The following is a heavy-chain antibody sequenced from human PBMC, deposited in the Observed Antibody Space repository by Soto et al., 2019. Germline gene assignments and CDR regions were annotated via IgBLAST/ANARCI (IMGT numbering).Heavy chain of an antibody. V-gene: IGHV2-5*02. CDR2: INGDDGE. D-gene: IGHD3-16*01. J-gene: IGHJ3*01. CDR1: GFSLSSSGVG. CDR3: AHRAGDDSVWGSYKDAFDV. Sequence: QITLKESGPTLVKPTQPLTLTCTFSGFSLSSSGVGVGWIRQPPGKALEWLALINGDDGERYTPSLKTRRTITKDTSKNEVVLTMTNMDPVDTATYYCAHRAGDDSVWGSYKDAFDVWGQGTMVTVSS.